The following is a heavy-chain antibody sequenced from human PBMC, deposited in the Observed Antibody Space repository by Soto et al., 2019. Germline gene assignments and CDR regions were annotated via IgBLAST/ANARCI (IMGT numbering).Heavy chain of an antibody. D-gene: IGHD1-20*01. Sequence: QVQLVQSGAEVKKPGASVKVSCKASGYSFSDYDINWVRQATGQGPEWMGWMNPNSGNTGYAQKFQGRVTRTRNTSINTAYMELSSLGSEDTAVYYCERDNRYNWNDEGWFDPWGQGTLVTVSS. CDR3: ERDNRYNWNDEGWFDP. CDR1: GYSFSDYD. CDR2: MNPNSGNT. V-gene: IGHV1-8*01. J-gene: IGHJ5*02.